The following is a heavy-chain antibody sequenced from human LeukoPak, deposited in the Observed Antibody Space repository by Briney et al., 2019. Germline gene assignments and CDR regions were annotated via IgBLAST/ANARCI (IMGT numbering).Heavy chain of an antibody. CDR3: ARVMTRKGGFGI. J-gene: IGHJ3*02. CDR1: GFTFSSYW. V-gene: IGHV3-74*01. D-gene: IGHD2-21*02. CDR2: ISSDGSTT. Sequence: GGSLRLSCAASGFTFSSYWMHWVRQVPGKGLVWVSRISSDGSTTSYADSVKGRFTISRDNAKNTLYLQMNSLRTEDTAVYYCARVMTRKGGFGIWGQGTMVTVSS.